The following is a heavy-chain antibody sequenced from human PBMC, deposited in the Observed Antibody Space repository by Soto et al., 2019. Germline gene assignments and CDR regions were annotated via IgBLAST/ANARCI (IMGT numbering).Heavy chain of an antibody. CDR3: AEGGNDYLTL. D-gene: IGHD4-17*01. V-gene: IGHV4-59*01. CDR2: IFYRGET. CDR1: GLPITNYY. J-gene: IGHJ4*02. Sequence: QVQLQESGPELVKPSETLSLTCSVSGLPITNYYWSWVRQPPGKGLEWIAYIFYRGETSYNPSLKSRVTLSLDTSKSHFSLNLSSVTPADTAIYYCAEGGNDYLTLWGQGTLVTVSS.